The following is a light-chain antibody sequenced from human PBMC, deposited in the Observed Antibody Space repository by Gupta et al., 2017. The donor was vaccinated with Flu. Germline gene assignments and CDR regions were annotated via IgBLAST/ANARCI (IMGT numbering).Light chain of an antibody. CDR3: QQYGSSSCT. CDR2: GAS. Sequence: GTLSLSPGERATLSCRASQSVSSSYLAWYQQKPGQAPRLLIYGASSRATGIPDRFSGSGSGTDFTLTISRLEPEDFAVYYCQQYGSSSCTCGQGTKLEIK. V-gene: IGKV3-20*01. J-gene: IGKJ2*02. CDR1: QSVSSSY.